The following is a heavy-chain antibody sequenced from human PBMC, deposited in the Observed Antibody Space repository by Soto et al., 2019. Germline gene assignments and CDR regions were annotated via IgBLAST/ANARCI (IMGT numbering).Heavy chain of an antibody. Sequence: QVHLQQWGAGLLKPSETLSLTCGVYGGSLRGSYWSWIRQPPGKALEWLGKVTHSGSTTFHPSLKSRVSVSVDTSDNQFSLKLTSVTAADTAVYYCARGHIPVYGPVPDYFDSWGQGTLVTVSS. CDR3: ARGHIPVYGPVPDYFDS. CDR1: GGSLRGSY. J-gene: IGHJ4*02. V-gene: IGHV4-34*02. CDR2: VTHSGST. D-gene: IGHD2-21*01.